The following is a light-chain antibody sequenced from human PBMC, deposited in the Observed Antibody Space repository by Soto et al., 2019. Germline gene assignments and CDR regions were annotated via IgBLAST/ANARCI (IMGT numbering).Light chain of an antibody. V-gene: IGLV2-8*01. CDR3: SSFAGKNNLV. Sequence: QSALTQPPSASGSPGQSVTISCTGTSSDVGGYNYVSWYQQHPGKAPKLMISEVSKRPSGVPDRFSGSKSGNTASLTVSGLRAEDEADYYCSSFAGKNNLVFGGGTKLTVL. CDR2: EVS. J-gene: IGLJ2*01. CDR1: SSDVGGYNY.